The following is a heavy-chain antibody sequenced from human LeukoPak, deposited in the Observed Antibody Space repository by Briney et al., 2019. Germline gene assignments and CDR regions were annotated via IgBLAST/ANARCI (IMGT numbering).Heavy chain of an antibody. Sequence: GGSLRLSCAAAGFMFSSYSMNWVRQVPGKGLEWVSCISTSSRNIFQADSVKGRFTISRDNAKNSLYLQMNSLRAEDTAVYYCARVTVTTFSPTDYMDVWGKGTTVTISS. CDR3: ARVTVTTFSPTDYMDV. CDR2: ISTSSRNI. V-gene: IGHV3-21*01. CDR1: GFMFSSYS. J-gene: IGHJ6*03. D-gene: IGHD4-17*01.